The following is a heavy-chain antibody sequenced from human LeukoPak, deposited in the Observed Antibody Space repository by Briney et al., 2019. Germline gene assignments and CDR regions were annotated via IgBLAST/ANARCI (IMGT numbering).Heavy chain of an antibody. CDR1: GFTFSSYD. J-gene: IGHJ4*01. CDR2: IGTAGDT. CDR3: ARDSAAGTTSFSFDL. Sequence: GGSLRLSCAASGFTFSSYDMHWVRQATGKGLEWVSAIGTAGDTYYPGSVKGRFTISRENAKNSLYLQMNSLRAGDTAVYYCARDSAAGTTSFSFDLWGHGTLVTVSS. D-gene: IGHD6-13*01. V-gene: IGHV3-13*01.